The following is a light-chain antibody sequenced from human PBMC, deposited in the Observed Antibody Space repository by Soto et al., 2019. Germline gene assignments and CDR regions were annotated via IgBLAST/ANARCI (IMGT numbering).Light chain of an antibody. CDR3: QHRSNWHVT. Sequence: EIVLTQSPGTLSLSPGERATLSCRASQSVSSYLAWYQQKPGQAPRLLIYDASTRATGISARFSGSGSGTDFTLTISSLEPEDFAIYYCQHRSNWHVTFGQGTKVEVK. CDR2: DAS. V-gene: IGKV3-11*01. J-gene: IGKJ1*01. CDR1: QSVSSY.